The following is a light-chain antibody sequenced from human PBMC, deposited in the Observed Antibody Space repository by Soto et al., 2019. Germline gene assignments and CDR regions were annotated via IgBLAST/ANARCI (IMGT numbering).Light chain of an antibody. V-gene: IGKV1-12*01. Sequence: DIQMTQSPSSVSASVGDRVTISCRASQDISNWLAWYQQKPGEAPKFLIYAASNLQSGVQSKFSVSGSGTDFTLTISSLQPEDFAVYYCQQARRFPITFGQGTRLEIK. CDR3: QQARRFPIT. CDR2: AAS. J-gene: IGKJ5*01. CDR1: QDISNW.